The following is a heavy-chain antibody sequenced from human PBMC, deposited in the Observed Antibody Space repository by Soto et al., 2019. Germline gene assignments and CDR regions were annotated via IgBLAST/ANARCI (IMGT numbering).Heavy chain of an antibody. D-gene: IGHD3-3*01. V-gene: IGHV1-69*06. J-gene: IGHJ6*02. CDR2: IIPIFGTP. Sequence: QVQLVQSGPEVKEPGSSVKVSCKASGGTFSGYVINWVRQAPGQGLEWMGGIIPIFGTPNYAQKFQGRVTITADKSASTGYMEVSSLRSDDTAVYYCARDLGGHTQEVFFHYYGMDVWGQGTTVTVSS. CDR1: GGTFSGYV. CDR3: ARDLGGHTQEVFFHYYGMDV.